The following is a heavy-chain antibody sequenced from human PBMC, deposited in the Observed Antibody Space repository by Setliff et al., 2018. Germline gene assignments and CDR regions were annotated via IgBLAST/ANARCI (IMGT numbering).Heavy chain of an antibody. D-gene: IGHD7-27*01. CDR3: VRDLHWGFDY. Sequence: HPGGSLRLSCTASGFTFSMYWMSWVRQAPGKGLEWVANIKQDGSEKYYVDSVKGRFTVSRDNAKNSLFLQMNSLRAEDTAVYYCVRDLHWGFDYWGLGTLVTVSS. V-gene: IGHV3-7*01. CDR1: GFTFSMYW. CDR2: IKQDGSEK. J-gene: IGHJ4*02.